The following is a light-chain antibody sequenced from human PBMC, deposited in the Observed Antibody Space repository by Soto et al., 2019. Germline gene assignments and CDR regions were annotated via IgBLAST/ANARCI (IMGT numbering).Light chain of an antibody. CDR1: SSDVGAYDF. Sequence: QSALAQPASVSGSPGQSITISCTGTSSDVGAYDFVSWYQQHPDKAPKLMIYEVSNRPSGVSYRFSGCKSVHTATLTISGLQAGEEGGYYCSSYTTSSTRVFGTGTKLTVL. CDR2: EVS. J-gene: IGLJ1*01. V-gene: IGLV2-14*03. CDR3: SSYTTSSTRV.